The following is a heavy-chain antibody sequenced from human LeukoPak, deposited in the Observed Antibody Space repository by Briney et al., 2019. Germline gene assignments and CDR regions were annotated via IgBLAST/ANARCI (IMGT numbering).Heavy chain of an antibody. V-gene: IGHV4-39*07. CDR2: IYYSGST. CDR1: GGSISSSSYY. Sequence: SETLSLTCTVSGGSISSSSYYWGWIRQPPGKGLEWIGSIYYSGSTNYNPSLKSRVTISVDTSKNQFSLKLSSVTAADTAVYYCARGLWYYYDSSGYSFDYWGQGTLVTVSS. D-gene: IGHD3-22*01. J-gene: IGHJ4*02. CDR3: ARGLWYYYDSSGYSFDY.